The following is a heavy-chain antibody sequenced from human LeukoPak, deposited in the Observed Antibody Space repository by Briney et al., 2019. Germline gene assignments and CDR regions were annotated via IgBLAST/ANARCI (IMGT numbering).Heavy chain of an antibody. D-gene: IGHD3-22*01. Sequence: SETLSLTCTVSGGSISSSSYYWGWSRQPPGKGLEWIGSIYYSGSTYYNPSLKSRVTISVDTSKNQFSLKLSSVIAADTAVYYCARRANYYNSSGYLAFDFWGQGTLVTVSS. J-gene: IGHJ4*02. CDR2: IYYSGST. CDR3: ARRANYYNSSGYLAFDF. CDR1: GGSISSSSYY. V-gene: IGHV4-39*01.